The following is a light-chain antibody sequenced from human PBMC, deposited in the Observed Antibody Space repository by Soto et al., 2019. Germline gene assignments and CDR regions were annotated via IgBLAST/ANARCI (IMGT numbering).Light chain of an antibody. CDR2: DAS. CDR3: QHYGRSPIFT. CDR1: QSVASNH. Sequence: EVVLTQSPGTLSLSAGERATLSCRASQSVASNHLAWYQQRPGQAPRLLIYDASTRAAGIPDRFSGSGSGTDFTLTISRLEPEDFGVFFCQHYGRSPIFTFGPGTKVDIK. J-gene: IGKJ3*01. V-gene: IGKV3-20*01.